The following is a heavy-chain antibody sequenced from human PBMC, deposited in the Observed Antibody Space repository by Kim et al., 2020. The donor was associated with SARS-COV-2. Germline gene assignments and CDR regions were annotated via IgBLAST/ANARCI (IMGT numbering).Heavy chain of an antibody. V-gene: IGHV3-23*01. D-gene: IGHD3-9*01. CDR2: VSGSGDTT. CDR3: ARPRHFDLGFFDS. J-gene: IGHJ4*02. Sequence: GGSLRLSCAASGFIFNNFATSWVRQAPGKGLEWVSTVSGSGDTTYYADSVKGRFTISRDNSRNTLYLQMNSLRPDDTAVYYCARPRHFDLGFFDSWGQGTLVTVSS. CDR1: GFIFNNFA.